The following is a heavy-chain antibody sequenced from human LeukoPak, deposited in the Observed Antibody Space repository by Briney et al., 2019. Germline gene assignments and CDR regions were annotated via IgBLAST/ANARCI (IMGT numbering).Heavy chain of an antibody. Sequence: PGGSLRLSCAASGFTFSSYWMSWVRQAPGKGLEWVANIKQDGSEKYYVDSVKGRFTISRDNAKSSLYLQMNSLRAEDTAVYYCARETAAGTVDYWGQGTLVTVSS. J-gene: IGHJ4*02. CDR2: IKQDGSEK. V-gene: IGHV3-7*01. D-gene: IGHD6-13*01. CDR3: ARETAAGTVDY. CDR1: GFTFSSYW.